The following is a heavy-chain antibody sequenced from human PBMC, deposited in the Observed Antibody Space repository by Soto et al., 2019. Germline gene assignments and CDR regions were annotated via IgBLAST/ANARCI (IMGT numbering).Heavy chain of an antibody. D-gene: IGHD3-10*01. Sequence: PGGSLRLSCASSGFTFSSYSMNLVRQAPGKGLEWVSYISSSSSTIYYADSVKGRFTISRDNAKNSLYLQMNSLRDEDTAVYYCASHMVRGDAFDIWGQGTMVTVSS. CDR3: ASHMVRGDAFDI. V-gene: IGHV3-48*02. CDR2: ISSSSSTI. CDR1: GFTFSSYS. J-gene: IGHJ3*02.